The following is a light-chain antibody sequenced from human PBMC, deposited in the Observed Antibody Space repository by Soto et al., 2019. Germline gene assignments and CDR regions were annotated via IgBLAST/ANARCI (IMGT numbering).Light chain of an antibody. CDR1: SSDVGGYNY. Sequence: QSVLTQPASVSGSPGQSITISCTGTSSDVGGYNYVSWYQQHPGKAPKLMIYDVSNRPSGVSNRFSCSKSGNTAALTISGRQAEDEADYYCCSYSSSSTLVVFGGGTKLTVL. CDR3: CSYSSSSTLVV. J-gene: IGLJ2*01. CDR2: DVS. V-gene: IGLV2-14*01.